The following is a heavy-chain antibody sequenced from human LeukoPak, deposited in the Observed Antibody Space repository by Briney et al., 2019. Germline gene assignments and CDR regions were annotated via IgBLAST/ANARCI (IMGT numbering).Heavy chain of an antibody. D-gene: IGHD3-10*01. CDR1: GFTFSSYG. J-gene: IGHJ4*02. Sequence: PGGSLRLSCAASGFTFSSYGMHWVRQAPGKGLEWVAVISYDGSNKYYADSVKGRFTVSRDNAKNSLYLQMNNLRVEDTAVYYCAREIPSGSYAPDYWGQGTLVTVSS. CDR3: AREIPSGSYAPDY. CDR2: ISYDGSNK. V-gene: IGHV3-30*03.